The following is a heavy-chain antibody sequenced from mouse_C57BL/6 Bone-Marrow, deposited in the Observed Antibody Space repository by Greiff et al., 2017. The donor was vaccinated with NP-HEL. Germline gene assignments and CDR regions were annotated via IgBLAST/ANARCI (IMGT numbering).Heavy chain of an antibody. Sequence: QVQLQQPGAELVRPGSSVKLSCKASGYTFTSYWMDWVKQRPGQGLEWIGNIYPSDSETHYNQKFKDKATLTVDKSSSTAYMQLSSLTSEDSAVYYCARRVIKGYFAVWGTGTAVTVSS. J-gene: IGHJ1*03. D-gene: IGHD2-4*01. V-gene: IGHV1-61*01. CDR2: IYPSDSET. CDR3: ARRVIKGYFAV. CDR1: GYTFTSYW.